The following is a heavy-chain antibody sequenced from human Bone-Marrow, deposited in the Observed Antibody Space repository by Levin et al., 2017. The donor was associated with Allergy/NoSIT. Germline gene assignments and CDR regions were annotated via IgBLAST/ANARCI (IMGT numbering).Heavy chain of an antibody. Sequence: AASVKVSCKASGYSFTDYYIHWLRQAPGKGPEWMGWINPYNGGTKFRREFQDRISMTSDTSITTAYMELRRLQSDDTAVYYCAAEAVAGTFKFWGQGTLVSVSS. CDR2: INPYNGGT. V-gene: IGHV1-2*02. CDR1: GYSFTDYY. CDR3: AAEAVAGTFKF. J-gene: IGHJ1*01. D-gene: IGHD6-19*01.